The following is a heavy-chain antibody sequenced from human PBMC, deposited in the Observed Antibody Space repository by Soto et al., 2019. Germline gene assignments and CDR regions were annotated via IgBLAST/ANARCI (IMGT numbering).Heavy chain of an antibody. D-gene: IGHD2-21*02. CDR3: ASFVVVTENGIAFDI. Sequence: WGSLIISCAASVFTFSIYWMHWVRQAPVKGLVWVSRISSSSSSYIYYADSVKGRFTISRDNAKNSLYLQMNSLRAEDTAVYYCASFVVVTENGIAFDIWGQGTMVTVSS. CDR1: VFTFSIYW. J-gene: IGHJ3*02. V-gene: IGHV3-21*01. CDR2: ISSSSSSYI.